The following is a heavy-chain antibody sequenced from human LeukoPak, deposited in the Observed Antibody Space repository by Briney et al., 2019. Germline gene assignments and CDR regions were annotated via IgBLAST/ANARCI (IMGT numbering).Heavy chain of an antibody. D-gene: IGHD3-22*01. CDR2: IIPIFGTA. Sequence: ASVKVSCKASGGTFSSYAISWVRQAPGQGLEWMGRIIPIFGTANYAQKFQGRVTITTDESTSTAYMELSSLRSEDTAVYYCVRRSNCGYGFDYWGQGTLVTVSS. CDR3: VRRSNCGYGFDY. J-gene: IGHJ4*02. V-gene: IGHV1-69*05. CDR1: GGTFSSYA.